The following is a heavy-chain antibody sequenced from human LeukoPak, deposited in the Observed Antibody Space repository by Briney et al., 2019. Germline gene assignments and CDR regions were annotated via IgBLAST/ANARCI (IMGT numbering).Heavy chain of an antibody. CDR1: GFTFSTYG. Sequence: PGGSLRLSYAASGFTFSTYGITWVRQAPGKGLEWVAGINGSGGTTYYADSGQGRFTISRDNTWNTVYLQMNSRRGVDTAVYYCARGGLRLARGREVDYWGQGSLVTVSS. CDR2: INGSGGTT. J-gene: IGHJ4*02. D-gene: IGHD5-24*01. CDR3: ARGGLRLARGREVDY. V-gene: IGHV3-23*01.